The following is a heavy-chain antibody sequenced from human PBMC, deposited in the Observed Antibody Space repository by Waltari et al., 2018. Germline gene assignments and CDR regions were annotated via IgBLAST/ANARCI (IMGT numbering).Heavy chain of an antibody. Sequence: EVQLLESGGGLAPLGGYLRLSCVAAGFSFSHYDMSWVRQAPGKGLEGVSGISDSGVVRNYADPVKGRLTVSRDNSINTVFLQINSLTAEDTAIYYCARHLYGIDYLELDTWGRGTLVAVSS. D-gene: IGHD2-8*01. CDR1: GFSFSHYD. J-gene: IGHJ1*01. V-gene: IGHV3-23*01. CDR2: ISDSGVVR. CDR3: ARHLYGIDYLELDT.